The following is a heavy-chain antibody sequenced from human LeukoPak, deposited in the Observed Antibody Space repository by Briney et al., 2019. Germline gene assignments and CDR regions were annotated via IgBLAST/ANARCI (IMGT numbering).Heavy chain of an antibody. D-gene: IGHD3-10*01. V-gene: IGHV1-8*03. CDR3: ARVQSQFRFGRKKVYYFDY. CDR1: GYTFTIYD. J-gene: IGHJ4*02. Sequence: GASVTVSCTASGYTFTIYDINWVRQATGQGREWMGWMNPNSGNTGYAQKFQGRVTITRNTSISTAYMELSSLRSEDTAVYYCARVQSQFRFGRKKVYYFDYWGQGTLVTVSS. CDR2: MNPNSGNT.